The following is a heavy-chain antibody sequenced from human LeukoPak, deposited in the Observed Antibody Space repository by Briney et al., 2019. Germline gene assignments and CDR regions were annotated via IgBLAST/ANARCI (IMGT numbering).Heavy chain of an antibody. Sequence: PGGSLRLSCAASGFTVSSNYMSWVRQAPGKGLEWVSVIYSGGSTYYADSVTGRFAISRHNSKNTRYLKMNSLRAEDTAVYYCARVGPLYYHYGMDVWGQGTTVTVSS. V-gene: IGHV3-53*04. CDR1: GFTVSSNY. J-gene: IGHJ6*02. CDR2: IYSGGST. D-gene: IGHD3-10*01. CDR3: ARVGPLYYHYGMDV.